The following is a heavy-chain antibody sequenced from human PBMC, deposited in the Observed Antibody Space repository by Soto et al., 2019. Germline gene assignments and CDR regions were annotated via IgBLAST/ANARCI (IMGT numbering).Heavy chain of an antibody. CDR2: INHSGST. J-gene: IGHJ6*02. CDR3: ARTPPGYYDFWSGYRGDYYGMDV. V-gene: IGHV4-34*01. CDR1: CGSFIGYY. Sequence: KTSETLSLTCAFYCGSFIGYYWSWIRQPPGKGLEWIGEINHSGSTNYNPSLKSRVTISVDTSKNQFSLKLSSVTAADTAVYYCARTPPGYYDFWSGYRGDYYGMDVWGQGTTVTVSS. D-gene: IGHD3-3*01.